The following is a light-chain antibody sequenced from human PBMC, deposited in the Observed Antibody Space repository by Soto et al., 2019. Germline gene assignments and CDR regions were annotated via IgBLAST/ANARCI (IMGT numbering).Light chain of an antibody. CDR3: SSYTSSSTGVV. CDR1: SSDVGGYNY. Sequence: QSVLTQPASVSGSPGQSITISCTGTSSDVGGYNYVSWYQQHPGKAPKLMIYDVSNRPSGVSNRFSGSKSGNTASLTISGLQAEDEADYYCSSYTSSSTGVVFGGGPQLTVL. V-gene: IGLV2-14*01. J-gene: IGLJ2*01. CDR2: DVS.